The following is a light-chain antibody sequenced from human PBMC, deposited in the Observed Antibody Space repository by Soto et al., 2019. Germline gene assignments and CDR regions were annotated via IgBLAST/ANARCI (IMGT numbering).Light chain of an antibody. CDR1: SSNIGSNT. CDR3: AEGDESLNGPV. CDR2: SNN. J-gene: IGLJ1*01. Sequence: SVLTQPPSASGTPGQRVTISCSGSSSNIGSNTVNWYQQLPGTAHKLLIYSNNQRHSGVPDRFSGSKSGTSASLAISGLQSEDEADYYCAEGDESLNGPVFGTGTKVTDL. V-gene: IGLV1-44*01.